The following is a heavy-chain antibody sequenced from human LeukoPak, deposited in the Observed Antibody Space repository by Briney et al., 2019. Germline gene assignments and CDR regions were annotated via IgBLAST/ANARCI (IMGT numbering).Heavy chain of an antibody. D-gene: IGHD4-17*01. V-gene: IGHV4-4*07. J-gene: IGHJ4*02. CDR2: FYTSGST. CDR3: AGDRATVTPYYFDY. CDR1: GGSISNYY. Sequence: SETLSLTCTVSGGSISNYYWSWIRQPAGKGLEWIGRFYTSGSTNYNPSLNSRVTMSVDTPKNQFSLKLSSVTAADTAVYYCAGDRATVTPYYFDYWGQGTLVTVSS.